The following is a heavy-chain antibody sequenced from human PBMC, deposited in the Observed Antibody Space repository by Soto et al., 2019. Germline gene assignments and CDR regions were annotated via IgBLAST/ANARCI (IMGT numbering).Heavy chain of an antibody. CDR3: ATDEIGAAAGYYYYYGMDV. D-gene: IGHD6-13*01. J-gene: IGHJ6*02. V-gene: IGHV1-24*01. CDR1: GYTLTELS. Sequence: EASVKVSCKVSGYTLTELSMHWVRQAPGKGLEWMGGFDPEDGETIYAQKFQGRVTMTEDTSTDTAYMELSSLGSEDTAVYYCATDEIGAAAGYYYYYGMDVWGQGTTVTVSS. CDR2: FDPEDGET.